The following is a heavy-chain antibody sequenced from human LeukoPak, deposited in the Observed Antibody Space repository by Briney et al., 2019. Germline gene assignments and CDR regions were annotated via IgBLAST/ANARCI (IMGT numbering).Heavy chain of an antibody. CDR2: IYTSGST. CDR3: ARAYDFWSDAFDI. V-gene: IGHV4-61*02. D-gene: IGHD3-3*01. J-gene: IGHJ3*02. CDR1: GGSISSGSYY. Sequence: PSETLSLTCTVSGGSISSGSYYWSWIRQPAGKGLEWTGRIYTSGSTSYNPSLKSRVTISEDTSKNQFSLKLSSVTAADTAVYYCARAYDFWSDAFDIWGQGTMVTVSS.